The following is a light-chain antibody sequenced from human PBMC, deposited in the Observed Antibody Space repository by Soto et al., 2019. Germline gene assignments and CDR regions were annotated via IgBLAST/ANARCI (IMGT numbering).Light chain of an antibody. Sequence: EIVMTRSPATLSVSPGERATLSCRASQSVSSNLAWYQQKPGQAPRLLIYGASTRATGIPARFSGSGSGTQFTLTISSLQSEDFAVYYCHQYNKWPPGTFGQGTKVDI. V-gene: IGKV3-15*01. J-gene: IGKJ1*01. CDR2: GAS. CDR3: HQYNKWPPGT. CDR1: QSVSSN.